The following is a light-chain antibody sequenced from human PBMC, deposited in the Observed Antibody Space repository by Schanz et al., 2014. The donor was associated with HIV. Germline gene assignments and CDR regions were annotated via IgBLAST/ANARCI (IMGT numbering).Light chain of an antibody. V-gene: IGLV2-23*01. CDR1: RNDVGTYNL. Sequence: QSALTQPASVSGSPGQSITISCTGTRNDVGTYNLVSWYQQHPGKAPKLMIYEGSKRPSGVSNRFSGSKSGNTASLTISGLQAEDEADYYCCSYAGSYTWVFGGGTKLTVL. CDR3: CSYAGSYTWV. J-gene: IGLJ3*02. CDR2: EGS.